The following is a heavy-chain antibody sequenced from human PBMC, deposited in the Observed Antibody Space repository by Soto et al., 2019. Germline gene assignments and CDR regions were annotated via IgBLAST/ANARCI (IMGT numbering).Heavy chain of an antibody. CDR3: AKCYSRDWYLDY. Sequence: QVQLVESGGGVVQPGRSLRLSCAASGFTFSSYGMHWVRQVPGKGLEWVAVISYDGSNKYYADSVKGRFTISRDNSKNTLYLQMNSLRAEDTAVYYCAKCYSRDWYLDYWGQGTLVTVSS. J-gene: IGHJ4*02. CDR1: GFTFSSYG. D-gene: IGHD6-19*01. V-gene: IGHV3-30*18. CDR2: ISYDGSNK.